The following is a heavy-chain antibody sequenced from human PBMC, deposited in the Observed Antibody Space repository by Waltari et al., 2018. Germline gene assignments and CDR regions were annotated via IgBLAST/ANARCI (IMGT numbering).Heavy chain of an antibody. CDR3: ARERRGQSGWYYFDF. Sequence: EVQLVESGGGLVQPGGSLRLSCAASGIPFSSFWMPWVRQAPGKGLEWVANIKQDGSEEYYVDSVKGRFTISKDNAKNSLYLQMNSLRAEDTAVYFCARERRGQSGWYYFDFWGQGSLVTVSS. V-gene: IGHV3-7*01. J-gene: IGHJ4*02. D-gene: IGHD6-19*01. CDR1: GIPFSSFW. CDR2: IKQDGSEE.